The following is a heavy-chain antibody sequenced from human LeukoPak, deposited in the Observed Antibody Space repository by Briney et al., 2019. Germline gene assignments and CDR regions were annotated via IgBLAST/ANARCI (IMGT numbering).Heavy chain of an antibody. V-gene: IGHV3-30*02. CDR1: GFTFSSYA. Sequence: QPGGSLRLSCAASGFTFSSYAMTWVRQAPGKGLEWVAYIRHHGNDKYYVDSVKGRFTVSRDNSKNMMYLQMNSLRAEDTAVYYCAKDADWACDYWGQGTLVTVSS. J-gene: IGHJ4*02. D-gene: IGHD2-21*01. CDR2: IRHHGNDK. CDR3: AKDADWACDY.